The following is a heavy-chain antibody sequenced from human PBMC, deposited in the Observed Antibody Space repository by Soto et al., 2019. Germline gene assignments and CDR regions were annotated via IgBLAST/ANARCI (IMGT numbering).Heavy chain of an antibody. V-gene: IGHV1-2*02. CDR1: GYTFTGYH. Sequence: QVQLVQSGAEVKKPGASVKVSCKASGYTFTGYHMNWVRQAPGQGLEWMGWINPNSGVTIYAQKFQGRVSMTRETTITTAYMELRRLTSDDTAVYYCARRLGVLVTTIPGYWGQGTLVTVSS. D-gene: IGHD2-21*02. CDR3: ARRLGVLVTTIPGY. J-gene: IGHJ4*02. CDR2: INPNSGVT.